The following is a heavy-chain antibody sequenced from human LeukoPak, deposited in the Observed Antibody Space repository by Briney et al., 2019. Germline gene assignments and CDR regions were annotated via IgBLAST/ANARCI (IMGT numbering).Heavy chain of an antibody. CDR3: ARDKPTYGGMDV. D-gene: IGHD4-17*01. CDR2: IGSSSSYI. Sequence: GGSLRLSCAASGFTFSSYSMNWVRQAPGKGLEWVSSIGSSSSYIYYADSVKGRFTISRDNAKSSLYLQMNSLRAEDTAVYYCARDKPTYGGMDVWGQGTTVTVSS. V-gene: IGHV3-21*01. J-gene: IGHJ6*02. CDR1: GFTFSSYS.